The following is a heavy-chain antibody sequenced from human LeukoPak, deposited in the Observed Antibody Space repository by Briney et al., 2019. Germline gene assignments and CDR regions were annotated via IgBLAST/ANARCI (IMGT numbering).Heavy chain of an antibody. CDR3: ARGNSGYDY. CDR1: GFTFSSYA. J-gene: IGHJ4*02. V-gene: IGHV3-30-3*01. CDR2: ISYDGSNK. Sequence: GGSLRLSCAASGFTFSSYAMHWVRQAPGKGLEWVAVISYDGSNKYYADSVKGRFTISGDNSKNTLYLQMNSLRAEDTAVYYCARGNSGYDYWGQGTLVTVSS. D-gene: IGHD5-12*01.